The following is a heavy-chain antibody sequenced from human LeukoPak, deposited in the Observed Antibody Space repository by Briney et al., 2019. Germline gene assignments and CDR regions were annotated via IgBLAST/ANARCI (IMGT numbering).Heavy chain of an antibody. Sequence: GGSLRLSCAASGFTFRSHAMSWVRQAPEKGLEFVSGIYENGGTTYYADSVKGRFSISRDNSKNTLYLQMDSLRGEDTAVHYCAKDFRIGYSAHFDYWGQGALVTVSS. CDR1: GFTFRSHA. V-gene: IGHV3-23*01. D-gene: IGHD2-21*01. CDR3: AKDFRIGYSAHFDY. J-gene: IGHJ4*02. CDR2: IYENGGTT.